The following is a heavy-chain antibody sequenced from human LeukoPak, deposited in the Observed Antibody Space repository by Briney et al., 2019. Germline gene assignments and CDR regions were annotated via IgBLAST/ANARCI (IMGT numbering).Heavy chain of an antibody. V-gene: IGHV3-74*01. CDR2: INSDGSST. J-gene: IGHJ4*02. Sequence: GGSLRLSCAASGFTFSSYWMHWVRQAPGKGLVWVSRINSDGSSTSYADSVKGRFTISRDNAKNTLYLQMISLRAEDTAVYYCARVGWLSPPFDYWGQGTLVTVSS. CDR3: ARVGWLSPPFDY. CDR1: GFTFSSYW. D-gene: IGHD3-9*01.